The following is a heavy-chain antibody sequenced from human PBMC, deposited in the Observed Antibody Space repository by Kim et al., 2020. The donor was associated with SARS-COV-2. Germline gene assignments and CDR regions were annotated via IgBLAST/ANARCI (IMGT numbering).Heavy chain of an antibody. CDR3: AKESGSGSYYAWTYYYYGMDV. CDR2: ISYDGSNK. Sequence: GGSLRLSCAASGFTFSSYGMHWVHQAPGKGLEWVAVISYDGSNKYYADSVKGRFTISRDNSKNTLYLQMNSLRAEDTAVYYCAKESGSGSYYAWTYYYYGMDVWGRRNTVTVSS. V-gene: IGHV3-30*18. D-gene: IGHD3-10*01. J-gene: IGHJ6*02. CDR1: GFTFSSYG.